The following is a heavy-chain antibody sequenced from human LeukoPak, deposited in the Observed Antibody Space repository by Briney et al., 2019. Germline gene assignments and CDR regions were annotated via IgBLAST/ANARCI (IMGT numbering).Heavy chain of an antibody. D-gene: IGHD3-3*01. CDR1: GFTFDDYG. CDR2: ISGNGGTT. CDR3: AKRSSWYDY. Sequence: GGSLRLSRAASGFTFDDYGMSWVRQAPGKGLEWVSGISGNGGTTYYADSVKGRFTISRDSSKNTLYLQMNSLKVEDTALYYCAKRSSWYDYWGQGTLVAVSS. J-gene: IGHJ4*02. V-gene: IGHV3-23*01.